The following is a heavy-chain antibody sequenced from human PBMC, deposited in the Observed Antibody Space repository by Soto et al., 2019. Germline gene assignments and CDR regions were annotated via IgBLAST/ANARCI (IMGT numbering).Heavy chain of an antibody. D-gene: IGHD2-2*01. CDR1: GYTFTSYG. CDR2: ISAYNGNT. J-gene: IGHJ5*02. CDR3: ARCFPSPASRYCSSTSCPSRVWFDP. Sequence: ASVKVSCKASGYTFTSYGISWVRQAPGQGLEWMGWISAYNGNTNYAQKLKGRVTKTTDTSTSTAYMELRSLRSDDTAVYYCARCFPSPASRYCSSTSCPSRVWFDPWGQGTLVTVSS. V-gene: IGHV1-18*01.